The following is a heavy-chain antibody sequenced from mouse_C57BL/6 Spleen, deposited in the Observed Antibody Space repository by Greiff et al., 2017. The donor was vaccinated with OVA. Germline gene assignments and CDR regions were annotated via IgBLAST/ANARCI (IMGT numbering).Heavy chain of an antibody. CDR1: GFTFSSYA. V-gene: IGHV5-4*01. J-gene: IGHJ2*01. Sequence: EVKVVESGGGLVKPGGSLKLSCAASGFTFSSYAMSWVRQTPEKRLEWVATISDGGSYTYYPDNVKGRFTISRDNAKNNLYLQMSHLKSEDTAMYYCAREGDYERGYFDYWGQGTTLTVSS. CDR3: AREGDYERGYFDY. D-gene: IGHD2-4*01. CDR2: ISDGGSYT.